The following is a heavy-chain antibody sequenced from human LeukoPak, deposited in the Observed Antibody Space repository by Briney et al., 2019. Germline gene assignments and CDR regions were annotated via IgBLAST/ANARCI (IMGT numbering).Heavy chain of an antibody. CDR3: ARDRRTVTTYYYYYMDV. V-gene: IGHV4-38-2*02. Sequence: SETLSLTCTVSGYSISSGYYWGWIRQPPGKGLEWIGSIYHSGSTYYNPSLKSRVTISVDTSKNQFSLKLSSVTAADTAVYYCARDRRTVTTYYYYYMDVWGKGTTVTVS. CDR1: GYSISSGYY. J-gene: IGHJ6*03. CDR2: IYHSGST. D-gene: IGHD4-11*01.